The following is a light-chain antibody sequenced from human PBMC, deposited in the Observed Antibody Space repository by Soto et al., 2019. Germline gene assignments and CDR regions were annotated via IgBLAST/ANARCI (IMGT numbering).Light chain of an antibody. CDR2: AAS. Sequence: DIQMTQSPSSVSASVGDRVTITCRASQAISSWLAWYQQKPGKAPKLLIYAASSLQSGGPSRFRGSGSGTEFTLTISSLQPEDFATYYCQQAKTFPALTFGGGTKVEIK. CDR3: QQAKTFPALT. V-gene: IGKV1-12*01. CDR1: QAISSW. J-gene: IGKJ4*01.